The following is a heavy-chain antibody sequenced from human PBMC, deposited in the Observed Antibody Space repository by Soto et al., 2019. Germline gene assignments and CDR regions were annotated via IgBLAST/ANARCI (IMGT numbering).Heavy chain of an antibody. CDR3: GRGFGGTH. CDR1: GFTFNNYY. CDR2: INQDGSAK. Sequence: EVQLVESGGGLVQPGGSLRLSCAASGFTFNNYYMVWVRQAPGRGPEWVANINQDGSAKYYVDSVKGRFTISRDNAKSSLYLQINSLRAEDTATYYCGRGFGGTHWGQGSLVTVSS. V-gene: IGHV3-7*05. D-gene: IGHD2-15*01. J-gene: IGHJ4*02.